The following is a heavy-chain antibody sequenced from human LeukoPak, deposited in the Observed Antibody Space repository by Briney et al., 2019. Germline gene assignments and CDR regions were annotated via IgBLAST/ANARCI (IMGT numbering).Heavy chain of an antibody. CDR3: ARGTSLYSYGHLPQSYYGMDV. Sequence: GASVKVSCKASGYSFTGYYMHWVRQAPGQGLEWMGGIIPIFGTANYAQKFQGRVTITADESTSTAYMELSSLRSEDTAVYYCARGTSLYSYGHLPQSYYGMDVWGQGTTVTVSS. V-gene: IGHV1-69*13. CDR1: GYSFTGYY. J-gene: IGHJ6*02. D-gene: IGHD5-18*01. CDR2: IIPIFGTA.